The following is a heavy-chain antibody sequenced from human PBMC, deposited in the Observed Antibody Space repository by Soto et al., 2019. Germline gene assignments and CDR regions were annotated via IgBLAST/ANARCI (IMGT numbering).Heavy chain of an antibody. D-gene: IGHD4-17*01. CDR3: ASLGYGDYDYFDA. CDR2: IKQDGSEK. CDR1: GFTFRSHW. V-gene: IGHV3-7*01. J-gene: IGHJ4*02. Sequence: HPGGSLRLSCAASGFTFRSHWVSWVRQAPGKGLEWVANIKQDGSEKYYVDSVKGRFTISRDNAKNSLYLQMNSLRAEDMAVYYCASLGYGDYDYFDAWGQGTLVTV.